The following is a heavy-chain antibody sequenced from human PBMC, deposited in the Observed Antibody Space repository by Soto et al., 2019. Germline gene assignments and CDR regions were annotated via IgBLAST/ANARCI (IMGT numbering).Heavy chain of an antibody. V-gene: IGHV4-39*07. CDR3: ATARGRRRYGMDV. CDR1: GGSISSSSYY. J-gene: IGHJ6*02. CDR2: IYYSGST. Sequence: SETLSLTCTVSGGSISSSSYYWGWIRQPPGKGLEWIGSIYYSGSTYYNPSLKSRVTISVDTSKNQFSLKLSSVTAADTAVYYCATARGRRRYGMDVWGQGTTVTVSS.